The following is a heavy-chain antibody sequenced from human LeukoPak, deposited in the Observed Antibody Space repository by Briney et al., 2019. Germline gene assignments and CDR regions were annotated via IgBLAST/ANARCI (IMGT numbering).Heavy chain of an antibody. J-gene: IGHJ3*01. CDR2: INHSGST. CDR1: GGSFSGYY. CDR3: AREGYSSSWFPGADSSDY. D-gene: IGHD6-13*01. Sequence: SETLSLTCAVYGGSFSGYYWSWIRQPPGKGLEWIGEINHSGSTNYNPALKSRVAISVDTSKNQFSLNLSSVTAADTAVYYCAREGYSSSWFPGADSSDYWGQGTMVTVSS. V-gene: IGHV4-34*01.